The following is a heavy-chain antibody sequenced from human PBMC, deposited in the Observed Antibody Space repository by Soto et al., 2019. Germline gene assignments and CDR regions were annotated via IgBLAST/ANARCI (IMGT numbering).Heavy chain of an antibody. CDR2: ISSSASTT. Sequence: GGSLRLSCAASGFRFSDYYMSWIRQAPGKGLEWVSYISSSASTTFYAGSVKGRFTISRDNAKNSLFLQMNSLRAEDTAVYYCARDRYCSTISCHGSVFAFDIWSHGTMVTVSS. CDR1: GFRFSDYY. D-gene: IGHD2-2*01. J-gene: IGHJ3*02. V-gene: IGHV3-11*01. CDR3: ARDRYCSTISCHGSVFAFDI.